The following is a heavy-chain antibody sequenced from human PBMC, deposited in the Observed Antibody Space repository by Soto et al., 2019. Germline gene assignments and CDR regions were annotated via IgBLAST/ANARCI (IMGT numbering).Heavy chain of an antibody. D-gene: IGHD2-2*01. J-gene: IGHJ4*02. CDR3: AKGRGYCSSTSCYVGSDY. CDR2: ISGSGGST. V-gene: IGHV3-23*01. Sequence: LRLSCAASGFTFSSYAMSWVRQAPGKGLEWVSAISGSGGSTYYADSVKGRFTISRDNSKNTLYLQMNSLRAEGTAVYYCAKGRGYCSSTSCYVGSDYWGQGTLVTVSS. CDR1: GFTFSSYA.